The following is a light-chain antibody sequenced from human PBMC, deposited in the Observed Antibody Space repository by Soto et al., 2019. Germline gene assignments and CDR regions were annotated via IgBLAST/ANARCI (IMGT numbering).Light chain of an antibody. CDR1: QSITRF. J-gene: IGKJ5*01. CDR3: QQNYSPPPIT. CDR2: AAS. Sequence: DIQMTQSPSSLSGSVGDRVTITCRASQSITRFLNWYQQKPGKAPKLLIYAASSLQSGVPSRFSGSGSGTDFTLTISSLQPEDFATYYCQQNYSPPPITFGQGTRLEIK. V-gene: IGKV1-39*01.